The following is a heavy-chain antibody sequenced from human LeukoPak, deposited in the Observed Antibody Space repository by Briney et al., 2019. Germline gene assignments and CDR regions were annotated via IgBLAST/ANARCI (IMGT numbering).Heavy chain of an antibody. D-gene: IGHD4-17*01. CDR1: GFTFSDYT. CDR3: ARPTTVTTISADAFDI. CDR2: ISSSGTYK. V-gene: IGHV3-21*01. J-gene: IGHJ3*02. Sequence: AGGSLRLSCAASGFTFSDYTMNWVLQAPGKGLEWVSSISSSGTYKYYADSVKGRFTISRDNAQNSLYLQMNSLRAVDSSVYYCARPTTVTTISADAFDIWGQGTMVTVSS.